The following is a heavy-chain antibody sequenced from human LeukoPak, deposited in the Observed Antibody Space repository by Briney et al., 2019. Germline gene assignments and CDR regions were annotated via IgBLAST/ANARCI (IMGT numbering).Heavy chain of an antibody. D-gene: IGHD3-10*01. CDR3: ARGDTKYYIDF. J-gene: IGHJ4*02. Sequence: RPGGSLRLSCEASDFIVNRSYMTWLRQAPGKGLEWVSVIYSGGSRYYTDSVKGRFTISRDTSKNTVYLQMNGLRVEDTAIYYCARGDTKYYIDFWGQGTLVAVSS. V-gene: IGHV3-53*01. CDR2: IYSGGSR. CDR1: DFIVNRSY.